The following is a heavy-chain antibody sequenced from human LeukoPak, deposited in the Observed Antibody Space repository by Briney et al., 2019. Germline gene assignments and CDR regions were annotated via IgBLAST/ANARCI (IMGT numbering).Heavy chain of an antibody. CDR1: GFTFSSYA. CDR3: ARDASDVIWYSSSRSRSRDYYYGMDV. CDR2: ISYDGSNK. V-gene: IGHV3-30*04. D-gene: IGHD6-13*01. J-gene: IGHJ6*02. Sequence: GGSLRLSCAASGFTFSSYAMHWVRQAPGKGLEWVAVISYDGSNKYYADSVKGRFTISRDNSKNTLYLQMNSLRAEDTAVYYCARDASDVIWYSSSRSRSRDYYYGMDVWGQGTTVTVSS.